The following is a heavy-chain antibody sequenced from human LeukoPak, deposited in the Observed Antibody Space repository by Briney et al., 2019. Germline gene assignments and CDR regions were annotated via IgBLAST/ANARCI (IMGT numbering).Heavy chain of an antibody. CDR1: GFTFSSNS. J-gene: IGHJ4*02. CDR2: ISSTGGTI. V-gene: IGHV3-48*04. D-gene: IGHD6-19*01. Sequence: GGSLRLSCAASGFTFSSNSMNWVRQAPGKGLEWVSYISSTGGTIYYADSMKGRFTISRDNAKNSLYLQMNSLRAEDTAAYYCARDPSPPYSSGWSAGNWGQGTLVTVSS. CDR3: ARDPSPPYSSGWSAGN.